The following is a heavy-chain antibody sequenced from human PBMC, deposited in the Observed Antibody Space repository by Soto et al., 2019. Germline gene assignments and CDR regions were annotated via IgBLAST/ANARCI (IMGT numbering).Heavy chain of an antibody. D-gene: IGHD2-8*01. V-gene: IGHV1-46*01. CDR2: INPTTGLT. J-gene: IGHJ6*02. CDR3: ARALRNGYFYGMDI. Sequence: ASVKVSCKASGYAFSNNFMHWVRQAPAQGLEWMGVINPTTGLTSNAQKFQGRITMTSDTSSSTAYMELSSLRSEDTAVYYCARALRNGYFYGMDIWGQGTTVTVSS. CDR1: GYAFSNNF.